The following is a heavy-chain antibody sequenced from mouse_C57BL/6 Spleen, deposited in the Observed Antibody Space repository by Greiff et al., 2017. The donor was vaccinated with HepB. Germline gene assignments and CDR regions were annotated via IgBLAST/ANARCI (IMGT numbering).Heavy chain of an antibody. CDR2: ISRGGDYI. CDR3: TRAYYYGSSRYWYFDV. V-gene: IGHV5-9-1*02. J-gene: IGHJ1*03. Sequence: EVQRVESGEGLVKPGGSLKLSCAASGFTFSSYAMSWVRPTPEKRLEWVAYISRGGDYIYYADTVKGRFTISRDNARNTLYLQMSSLKSEDTAMYYCTRAYYYGSSRYWYFDVWGTGTTVTVSS. D-gene: IGHD1-1*01. CDR1: GFTFSSYA.